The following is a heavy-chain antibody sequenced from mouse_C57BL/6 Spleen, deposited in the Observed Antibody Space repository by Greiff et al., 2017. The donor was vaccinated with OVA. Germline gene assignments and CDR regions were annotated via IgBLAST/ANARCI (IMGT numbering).Heavy chain of an antibody. CDR3: GRLGDGYDWFAY. CDR1: GYTFTSYW. D-gene: IGHD2-2*01. V-gene: IGHV1-72*01. Sequence: QVQLQQPGAELVKPGASVKLSCKASGYTFTSYWMHWVKQRPGRGLEWIGRIDPNSGGTKYNEKFKSKATLTVDKPSSTAYMQLSSLTSEGSAGYFCGRLGDGYDWFAYWGQGTLVTVSA. CDR2: IDPNSGGT. J-gene: IGHJ3*01.